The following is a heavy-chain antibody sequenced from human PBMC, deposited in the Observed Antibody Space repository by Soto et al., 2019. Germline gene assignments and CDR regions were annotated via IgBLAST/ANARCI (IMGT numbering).Heavy chain of an antibody. CDR1: GFTFSGTW. CDR2: IKSKSNGGTT. D-gene: IGHD3-10*01. V-gene: IGHV3-15*01. CDR3: TTDVGGSRIYWWNDY. J-gene: IGHJ4*02. Sequence: EVQLVESGGGLVQPGGSLRLSCAASGFTFSGTWMNWFRQAPGKGLEWIGSIKSKSNGGTTDYAAPVKGRFTVSRDDAKNTLYLQMNSLKTDDTAVYYCTTDVGGSRIYWWNDYWGQGTLVTVSS.